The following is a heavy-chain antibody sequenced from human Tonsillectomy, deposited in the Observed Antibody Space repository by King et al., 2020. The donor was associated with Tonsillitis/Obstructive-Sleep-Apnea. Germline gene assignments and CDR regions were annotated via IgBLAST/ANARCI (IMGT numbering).Heavy chain of an antibody. CDR2: FDPEDGET. Sequence: VQLVESGAEVKKPGASVKVSCKVSGYTLTELSMHWVRQAPGKGLEWMGGFDPEDGETIYAQKFQGRVTMTEDTSTDTAYMELSRLRSEDTAVYYCATAGRTMIAYYYGMDVWGQGTTVTVSS. V-gene: IGHV1-24*01. CDR3: ATAGRTMIAYYYGMDV. J-gene: IGHJ6*02. D-gene: IGHD3-22*01. CDR1: GYTLTELS.